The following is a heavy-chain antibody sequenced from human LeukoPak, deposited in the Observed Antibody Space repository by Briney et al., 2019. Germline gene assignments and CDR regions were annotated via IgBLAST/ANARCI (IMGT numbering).Heavy chain of an antibody. V-gene: IGHV3-30*18. D-gene: IGHD6-13*01. J-gene: IGHJ4*02. CDR2: ISYDGNNR. Sequence: AGGSLRLSCAASGFTFSSYGMHWVRQAPGKGLEWVAVISYDGNNRYSADSVKGRFTISRDNSKNTLYLQMNSLRAEDTAVYYCAKDQDIAAADYYFDYWGQGTLVTVSS. CDR1: GFTFSSYG. CDR3: AKDQDIAAADYYFDY.